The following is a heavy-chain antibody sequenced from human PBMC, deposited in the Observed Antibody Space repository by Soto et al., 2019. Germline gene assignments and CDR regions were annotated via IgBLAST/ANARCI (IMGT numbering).Heavy chain of an antibody. CDR2: ISSTTNYI. CDR1: GFTFTRYS. J-gene: IGHJ4*02. CDR3: ARESEDLTSNFDY. Sequence: GGSLRLSCAASGFTFTRYSMNWVRQAPGKGLEWVSSISSTTNYIYYGDSMKGRFSISRDNAKNSLYLEMNSLRAEDTAVYYCARESEDLTSNFDYWGQGTLVTVS. V-gene: IGHV3-21*06.